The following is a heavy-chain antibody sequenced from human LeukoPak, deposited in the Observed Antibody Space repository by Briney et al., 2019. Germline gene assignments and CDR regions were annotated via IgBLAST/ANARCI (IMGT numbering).Heavy chain of an antibody. CDR2: INSDGINT. J-gene: IGHJ5*02. D-gene: IGHD3-22*01. V-gene: IGHV3-74*01. CDR3: ARDLGQYYDTSDNWFDP. Sequence: GGSLRLSCAASGFTFSNYWMHWVRQAPGKGLVWVSRINSDGINTSYADSVKGRFTISRDNAKNTLNLQMNSLRAEDTAVYYCARDLGQYYDTSDNWFDPWGQETLVTVSS. CDR1: GFTFSNYW.